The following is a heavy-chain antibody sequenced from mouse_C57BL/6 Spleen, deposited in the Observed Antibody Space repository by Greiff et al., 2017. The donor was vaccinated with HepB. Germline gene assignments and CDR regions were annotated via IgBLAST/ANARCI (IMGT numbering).Heavy chain of an antibody. D-gene: IGHD2-4*01. V-gene: IGHV1-50*01. J-gene: IGHJ2*01. CDR3: ARSGDYDDY. CDR2: IDPSDSYT. CDR1: GSTFTSYW. Sequence: QVQLQQPGAELVKPGASVKLSCKASGSTFTSYWMQGVKQRPGQGLEWIGEIDPSDSYTNYNQKFKGKATLTVDTSSSTAYMQLSSLTSEDSAVYYCARSGDYDDYWGQGTTLTVSS.